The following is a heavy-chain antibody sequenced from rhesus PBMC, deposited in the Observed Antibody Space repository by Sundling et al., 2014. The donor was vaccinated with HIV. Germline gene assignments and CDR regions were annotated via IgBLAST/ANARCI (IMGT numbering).Heavy chain of an antibody. D-gene: IGHD2-2*01. CDR3: ARDPRYCTSMSCYEYGFDS. V-gene: IGHV4-165*01. J-gene: IGHJ6*01. CDR1: GGSISSNY. CDR2: ISGSSGST. Sequence: QVQLQESGPGLVKPSETLSLTCAVSGGSISSNYWGWIRQPPGKGLDYIGSISGSSGSTYYNPSLKSRATISTDTSKNQFSSKLSFVTAADTAVYYCARDPRYCTSMSCYEYGFDSWAKGVVTVSS.